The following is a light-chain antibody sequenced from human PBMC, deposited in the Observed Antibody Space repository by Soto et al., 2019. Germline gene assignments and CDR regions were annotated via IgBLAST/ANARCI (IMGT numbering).Light chain of an antibody. CDR1: QGISSS. CDR3: QQSFSPLLT. Sequence: DIQMAQSPSSVSASVGDRVTITCRASQGISSSLAWYQQRPGKAPKLLIYAASNLQNEVPSRFSGSGSGTDFTLTISSLQPEDFATYYCQQSFSPLLTFGGGTKVEIK. J-gene: IGKJ4*01. CDR2: AAS. V-gene: IGKV1-12*01.